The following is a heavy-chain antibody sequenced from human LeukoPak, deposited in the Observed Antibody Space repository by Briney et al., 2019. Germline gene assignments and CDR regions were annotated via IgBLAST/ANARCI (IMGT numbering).Heavy chain of an antibody. CDR1: GYSFISLY. Sequence: ASVKVSCKASGYSFISLYIHWVRQAPGQGLEWMGIINPSGGSTTYAQKFQGRVTMTRDTSISTAYMELSRLRSDDTAVYYCARPVLGDGTVAAQFEHWGQGTLVTVSS. J-gene: IGHJ4*02. CDR2: INPSGGST. CDR3: ARPVLGDGTVAAQFEH. D-gene: IGHD2-15*01. V-gene: IGHV1-46*01.